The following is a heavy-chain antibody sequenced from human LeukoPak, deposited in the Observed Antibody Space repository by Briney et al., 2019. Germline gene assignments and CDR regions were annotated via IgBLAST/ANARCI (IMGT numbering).Heavy chain of an antibody. CDR1: GGSISSYY. J-gene: IGHJ5*02. CDR2: IYTSGST. CDR3: ARENSTYPGTFDP. D-gene: IGHD3-10*01. V-gene: IGHV4-4*07. Sequence: SETLSLTCTVSGGSISSYYWSWIRQPAGKGLEWIGRIYTSGSTNYNSSLKSRVTISVDTSKNQFSLKLRSMTAADTAVYYCARENSTYPGTFDPWGQGTLVTVSS.